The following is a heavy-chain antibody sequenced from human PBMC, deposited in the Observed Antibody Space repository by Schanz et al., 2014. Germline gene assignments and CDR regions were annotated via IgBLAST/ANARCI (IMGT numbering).Heavy chain of an antibody. D-gene: IGHD3-9*01. CDR2: ISSSSSYI. J-gene: IGHJ4*02. CDR1: GLNFDYYG. V-gene: IGHV3-21*04. Sequence: VQLVESGGGVVQPGRSLRLSCATSGLNFDYYGMNWVRQAPGKGLEWVSSISSSSSYISYADSVKGRFTISRDNGKKSMYLQMNSLRAEDTAVYYCAKDHAGSDILTALGNWGQGTLVTVSS. CDR3: AKDHAGSDILTALGN.